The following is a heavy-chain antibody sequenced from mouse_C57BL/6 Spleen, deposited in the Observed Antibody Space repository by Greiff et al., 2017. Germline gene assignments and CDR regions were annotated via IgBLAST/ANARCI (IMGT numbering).Heavy chain of an antibody. CDR3: ARSDYYYAMDY. CDR1: GYAFSSSW. CDR2: MYPGDGDT. J-gene: IGHJ4*01. Sequence: VQLQESGPELVKPGASVKISCKASGYAFSSSWMNWVKQRPGKGLEWIGRMYPGDGDTNYNGKFKGKATLTADKSSSTAYMQLSSLTSEDSAVYFCARSDYYYAMDYWCQGTSVTVAS. V-gene: IGHV1-82*01.